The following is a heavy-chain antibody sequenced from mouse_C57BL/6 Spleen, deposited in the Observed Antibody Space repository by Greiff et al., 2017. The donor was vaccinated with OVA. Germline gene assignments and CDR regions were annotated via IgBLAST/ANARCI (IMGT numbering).Heavy chain of an antibody. Sequence: QVHVKQPGAELVMPGASVKLSCKASGYTFTSYWMHWVKQRPGQGLEWIGEIDPSDSYTNYNQKFKGKSTLTVDKSSSTAYMQLSSLTSEDSAVYYCARWGYAMDYWGQGTSGTVSS. V-gene: IGHV1-69*01. CDR1: GYTFTSYW. CDR2: IDPSDSYT. J-gene: IGHJ4*01. CDR3: ARWGYAMDY.